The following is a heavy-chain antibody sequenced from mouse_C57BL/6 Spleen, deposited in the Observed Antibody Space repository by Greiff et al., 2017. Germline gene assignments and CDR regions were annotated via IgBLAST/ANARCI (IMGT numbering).Heavy chain of an antibody. J-gene: IGHJ3*01. CDR1: GYSFTGYY. CDR2: INPSTGGT. D-gene: IGHD2-5*01. Sequence: EVQLQQSGPELVKPGASVKISCKASGYSFTGYYMNWVKQSPEKSLEWIGEINPSTGGTTYNQKFKAKATLTVDKSSSTAYMPLKSLTSEDSAVYYCESPIYYSNSFAYWGKETLHTVSA. V-gene: IGHV1-42*01. CDR3: ESPIYYSNSFAY.